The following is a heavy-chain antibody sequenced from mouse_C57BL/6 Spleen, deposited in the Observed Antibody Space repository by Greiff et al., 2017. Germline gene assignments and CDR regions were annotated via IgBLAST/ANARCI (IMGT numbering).Heavy chain of an antibody. CDR2: IDPENGDT. Sequence: VQLQQSGAELVRPGASVKLSCTASGFNIKDDYMPWVKQRPEQGLEWIGWIDPENGDTEYASKFQGKATITADTSSNTAYLQLSSLTSEDTAVYYCTRYYYGSHYFDYWGQGTTLTVSS. CDR3: TRYYYGSHYFDY. J-gene: IGHJ2*01. D-gene: IGHD1-1*01. CDR1: GFNIKDDY. V-gene: IGHV14-4*01.